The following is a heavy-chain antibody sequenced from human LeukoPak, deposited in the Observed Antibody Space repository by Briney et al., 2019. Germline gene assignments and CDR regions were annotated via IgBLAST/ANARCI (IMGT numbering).Heavy chain of an antibody. Sequence: SETLSLTCTVSGGSISSYYWSWIRQPPGKGLEWIGYIYYSGSTYYNPSLKSRVTISVDTSKNQFSLKLSSATAADTAVYYCARGGGGSSATVWGQGTLVTVSS. CDR1: GGSISSYY. D-gene: IGHD2-15*01. CDR3: ARGGGGSSATV. J-gene: IGHJ4*02. CDR2: IYYSGST. V-gene: IGHV4-59*06.